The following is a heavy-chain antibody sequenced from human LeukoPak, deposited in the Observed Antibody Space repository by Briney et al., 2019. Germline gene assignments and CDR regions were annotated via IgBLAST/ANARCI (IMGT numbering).Heavy chain of an antibody. D-gene: IGHD2-2*01. CDR3: ARARRYCSSTSCFAHFDP. J-gene: IGHJ5*02. CDR1: GYTFTGYY. V-gene: IGHV1-2*02. CDR2: INPNSGGT. Sequence: GASVKVSCKASGYTFTGYYMHWVRQAPGQGLEWMGWINPNSGGTNYAQKFQGRVTMTRDTSFSTAYMELSRLRSDDTAVYYCARARRYCSSTSCFAHFDPWGQGTLVTVSS.